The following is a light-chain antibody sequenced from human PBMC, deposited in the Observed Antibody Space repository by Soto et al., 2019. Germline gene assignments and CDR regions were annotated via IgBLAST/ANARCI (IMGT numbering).Light chain of an antibody. CDR3: QQRSNRLT. Sequence: EIVLTQSPATLSLSPGERATLSCRASQSVSSYLAWYQQKPGQAPRLLIYDASNRATGIPARFSGSGSGTDFTLTISSLEPEDFAVYYCQQRSNRLTFGGETKVEIK. V-gene: IGKV3-11*01. CDR2: DAS. J-gene: IGKJ4*01. CDR1: QSVSSY.